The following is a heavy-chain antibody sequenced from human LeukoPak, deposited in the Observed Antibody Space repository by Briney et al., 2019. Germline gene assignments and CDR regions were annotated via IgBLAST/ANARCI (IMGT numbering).Heavy chain of an antibody. CDR1: VGTISSYY. CDR3: ARGGYGFYGY. CDR2: IYYSGST. V-gene: IGHV4-59*01. Sequence: PSETLSLTCTVSVGTISSYYRSWIRQPPGKGLEWIGYIYYSGSTNYNPSLKSRVTISVDTSKNQFSLKLSSVTAADTAVYYCARGGYGFYGYWGQGTLVTVSS. D-gene: IGHD5-18*01. J-gene: IGHJ4*02.